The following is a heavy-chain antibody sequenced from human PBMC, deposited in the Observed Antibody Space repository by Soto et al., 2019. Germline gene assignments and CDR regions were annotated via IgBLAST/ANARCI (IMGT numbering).Heavy chain of an antibody. CDR3: AKSLYYYDSSPLDH. CDR2: TNSDGTDS. D-gene: IGHD3-22*01. Sequence: GGSLSLACAAAGFDFEDYAMHWVRQVPGKGLEWVSLTNSDGTDSYYVDSVKGRFTISRDNAKTTLYLQMDRLRPEDTALYFCAKSLYYYDSSPLDHWGQGTLVTVSS. CDR1: GFDFEDYA. J-gene: IGHJ4*02. V-gene: IGHV3-43D*04.